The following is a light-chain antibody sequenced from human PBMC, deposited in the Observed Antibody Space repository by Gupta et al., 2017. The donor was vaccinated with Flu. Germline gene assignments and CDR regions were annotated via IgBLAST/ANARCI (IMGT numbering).Light chain of an antibody. CDR2: ETS. Sequence: VNICCNRGSSNIGEPYNVQWYQQFPGTAPKLLIHETSNRPSGVPGRFSGSKSGTSAYLAITGRQAEDEADYDCQSYDRSLSAWVLGGGTKLTVL. CDR1: SSNIGEPYN. CDR3: QSYDRSLSAWV. V-gene: IGLV1-40*01. J-gene: IGLJ3*02.